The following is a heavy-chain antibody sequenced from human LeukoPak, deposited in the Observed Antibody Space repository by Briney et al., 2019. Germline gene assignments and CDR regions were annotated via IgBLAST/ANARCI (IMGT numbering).Heavy chain of an antibody. CDR2: IIPIFGTA. J-gene: IGHJ4*02. CDR3: ARSNIAVAGFNPVFDY. V-gene: IGHV1-69*13. Sequence: GASVKVSCKASGGTFSSYAISWVRQAPGQGLEWMGGIIPIFGTANYAQKFQGRVTITADESTSTAYMELSSLRSEDTAVYYCARSNIAVAGFNPVFDYWGQGTLVTVSS. D-gene: IGHD6-19*01. CDR1: GGTFSSYA.